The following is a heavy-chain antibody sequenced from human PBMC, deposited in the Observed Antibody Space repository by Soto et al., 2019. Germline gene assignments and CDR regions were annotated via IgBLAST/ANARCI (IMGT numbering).Heavy chain of an antibody. D-gene: IGHD5-18*01. Sequence: GASVKVSCKASGHASTSYYMHWVRQAPGQGLEWMGWIGGYKGNTNYAQKLQGRVTLTTDTSTSTAYMELRSLRSDDTAVYYCAPHTLDTGMPSGYWGLGTLVTVSS. CDR2: IGGYKGNT. CDR1: GHASTSYY. CDR3: APHTLDTGMPSGY. J-gene: IGHJ4*02. V-gene: IGHV1-18*04.